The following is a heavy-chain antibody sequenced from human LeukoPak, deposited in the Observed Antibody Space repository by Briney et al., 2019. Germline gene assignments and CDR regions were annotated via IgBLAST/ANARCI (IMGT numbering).Heavy chain of an antibody. Sequence: GGSLRLSCAASGFTVSSNHMSWVRQAPGKGLEWDSVIYSGGSTYYANSVKGRFTISRDNSKNTLYLQMGSLRAEDMAVYYCARESFGIAAAGTLGYWGQGTLVTVSS. J-gene: IGHJ4*02. CDR2: IYSGGST. V-gene: IGHV3-53*05. CDR1: GFTVSSNH. CDR3: ARESFGIAAAGTLGY. D-gene: IGHD6-13*01.